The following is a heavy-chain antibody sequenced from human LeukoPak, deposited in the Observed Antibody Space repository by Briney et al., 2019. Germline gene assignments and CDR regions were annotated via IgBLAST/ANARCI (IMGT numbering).Heavy chain of an antibody. CDR3: TRDYPASFDV. CDR2: IRSTIYGGTT. CDR1: GFNFGDFA. V-gene: IGHV3-49*04. Sequence: GGSLRLSCTVSGFNFGDFAMSWVRQAPGKGLEWLGFIRSTIYGGTTDYAASVKGRFTIARDDSKSIAYLQMNSLKTEDTAMYYCTRDYPASFDVWGQGTLVTVSS. J-gene: IGHJ3*01.